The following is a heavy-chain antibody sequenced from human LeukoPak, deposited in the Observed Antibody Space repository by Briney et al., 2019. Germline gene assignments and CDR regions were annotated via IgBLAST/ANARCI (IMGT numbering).Heavy chain of an antibody. CDR1: GYTFTCYY. V-gene: IGHV1-2*02. CDR3: ARSQWLRFNILFSFGY. CDR2: INPNSGGT. J-gene: IGHJ4*02. Sequence: ASVKVSCKASGYTFTCYYMHWVRQAPGQGLEWMGWINPNSGGTNYAQKFQGRVTMTRDTSISTAYMELSRLRSDDTAVYYCARSQWLRFNILFSFGYWGQGTLVTVSS. D-gene: IGHD5-12*01.